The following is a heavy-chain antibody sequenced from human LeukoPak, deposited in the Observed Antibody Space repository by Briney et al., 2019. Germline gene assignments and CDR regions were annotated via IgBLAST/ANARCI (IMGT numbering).Heavy chain of an antibody. D-gene: IGHD3-16*02. CDR2: TYYRSKWYN. V-gene: IGHV6-1*01. J-gene: IGHJ4*02. CDR3: ARDLLYSLDF. CDR1: GDTGSSNGAS. Sequence: SQTLSLTCAISGDTGSSNGASWNWIRQSPSRGLEWLGRTYYRSKWYNDYALSVKSRITINPDTSKNQFSLQLNSVTPEDTAVYYCARDLLYSLDFWGQGTLVTVSS.